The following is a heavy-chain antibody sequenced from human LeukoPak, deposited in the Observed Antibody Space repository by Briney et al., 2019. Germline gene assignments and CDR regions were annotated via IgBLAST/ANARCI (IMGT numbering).Heavy chain of an antibody. D-gene: IGHD3-16*01. V-gene: IGHV4-4*07. CDR2: IYTSGST. CDR1: GGSISSYY. CDR3: AREMGERRCNDAFDI. J-gene: IGHJ3*02. Sequence: SETLSLTCTVSGGSISSYYWSWIRQPAGKGLEWIGRIYTSGSTNYNPSLKSRVTMSVDTSKNQFSLKLSSVTAADTAVYYCAREMGERRCNDAFDIWGQGTMVTVFS.